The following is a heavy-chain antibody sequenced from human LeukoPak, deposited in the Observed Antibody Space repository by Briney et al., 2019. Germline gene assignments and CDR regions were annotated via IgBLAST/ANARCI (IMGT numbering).Heavy chain of an antibody. CDR2: VRGSGSDT. V-gene: IGHV3-23*01. CDR3: AKTSGVHSAYDSPFDH. CDR1: GFTFSTYG. J-gene: IGHJ4*02. Sequence: GGSLRLSCAASGFTFSTYGMCWVRQAPGKGLEWVSAVRGSGSDTYYADSVKGRFTISRDNSKNTVYLQMNSLRAGDTAIYYCAKTSGVHSAYDSPFDHWGQGTLVTVSS. D-gene: IGHD5-12*01.